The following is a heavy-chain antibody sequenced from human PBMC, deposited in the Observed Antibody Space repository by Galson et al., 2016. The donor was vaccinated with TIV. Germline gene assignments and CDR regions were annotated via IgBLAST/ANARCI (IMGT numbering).Heavy chain of an antibody. CDR2: IYYNGIT. CDR1: GDSISGYY. Sequence: SETLSLTCAVSGDSISGYYWSWIRQAPGKGLECIGYIYYNGITYYSPSLKSRVTISVDTTSNQLSLKLTSVTAADTATYYCAIWNEGLDYWGRGTLVTVSP. CDR3: AIWNEGLDY. J-gene: IGHJ4*02. D-gene: IGHD1-1*01. V-gene: IGHV4-59*01.